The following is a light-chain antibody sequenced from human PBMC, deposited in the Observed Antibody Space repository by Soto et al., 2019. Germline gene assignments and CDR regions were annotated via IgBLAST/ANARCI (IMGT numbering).Light chain of an antibody. J-gene: IGKJ1*01. CDR3: QQYDTYSRT. Sequence: DIQMTQSPSTLSASVGDRVTVTCRARQSINTWLAWYPQKPGKAPKLLTYEASSLQSGAPSRFTGRGSGTEFTLTISSLQPDDFATYYCQQYDTYSRTFGQGTKVDI. CDR2: EAS. V-gene: IGKV1-5*01. CDR1: QSINTW.